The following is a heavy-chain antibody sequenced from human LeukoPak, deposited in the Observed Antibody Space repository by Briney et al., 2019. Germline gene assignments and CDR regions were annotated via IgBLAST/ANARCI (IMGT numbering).Heavy chain of an antibody. D-gene: IGHD6-13*01. CDR1: GFTFSSYG. CDR3: ARGALQLVPRTGFDP. Sequence: QPGRSLRLSCAASGFTFSSYGMHWVRQAPGKGLEWVAVIWYDGSNEYYADSVKGRFTISRDTSKSTLYLQMNSLRAEDTAVYYCARGALQLVPRTGFDPWGQGTLVTVSP. CDR2: IWYDGSNE. V-gene: IGHV3-33*01. J-gene: IGHJ5*02.